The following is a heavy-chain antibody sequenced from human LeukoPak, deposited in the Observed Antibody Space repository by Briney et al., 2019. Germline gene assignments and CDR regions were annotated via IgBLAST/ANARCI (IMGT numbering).Heavy chain of an antibody. CDR2: INHSGST. CDR3: ARMSYYYYGMDV. V-gene: IGHV4-34*01. CDR1: GGSFSGYY. J-gene: IGHJ6*02. Sequence: SETLSLTCAVYGGSFSGYYWSWIRQPPGEGLEWIGEINHSGSTNYNPSLKSRVTISVDTSKNQFSLKLSSVTAADTAVYYCARMSYYYYGMDVWGQGTTVTVSS.